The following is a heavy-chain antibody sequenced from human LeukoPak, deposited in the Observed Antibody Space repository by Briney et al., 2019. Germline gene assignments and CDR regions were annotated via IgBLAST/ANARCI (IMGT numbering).Heavy chain of an antibody. CDR3: ARYYYDSSGYYYYFDY. J-gene: IGHJ4*02. CDR1: GYTFTGYY. CDR2: INPNSGGT. V-gene: IGHV1-2*06. D-gene: IGHD3-22*01. Sequence: ASVKVSCKASGYTFTGYYTHWVRQAPGQGLEWMGRINPNSGGTNYAQKFQGRVTMTRDTSISTAYMELSRLRSDDTAVYYCARYYYDSSGYYYYFDYWGQGTLVTVSS.